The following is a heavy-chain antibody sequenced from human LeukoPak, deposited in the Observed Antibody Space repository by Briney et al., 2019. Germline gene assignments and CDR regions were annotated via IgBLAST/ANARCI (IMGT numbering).Heavy chain of an antibody. CDR3: ARAPGEYDILTGYYFRGMDV. CDR2: INPSGGST. Sequence: ASVKVSCKASGYTFTSYYMHWVRQAPGQGLEWMGIINPSGGSTSYAQKFQGRVTMTRDTSTSTVYMELSSLRSEDTAVYYCARAPGEYDILTGYYFRGMDVWGQGTTVTVSS. V-gene: IGHV1-46*01. CDR1: GYTFTSYY. D-gene: IGHD3-9*01. J-gene: IGHJ6*02.